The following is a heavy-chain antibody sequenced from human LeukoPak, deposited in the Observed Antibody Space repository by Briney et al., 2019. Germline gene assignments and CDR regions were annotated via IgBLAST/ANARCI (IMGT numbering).Heavy chain of an antibody. V-gene: IGHV3-64*01. CDR2: ISSNGGST. CDR1: GFTFSNAW. CDR3: ARSLTIFGVVPNWFDP. D-gene: IGHD3-3*01. Sequence: GGSLRLSCAASGFTFSNAWMSWVRQAPGKGLEYVSAISSNGGSTYYANSVKGRFTISRDNSKNTLYLQMGSLRAEDMAVYYCARSLTIFGVVPNWFDPWGQGTLVTVSS. J-gene: IGHJ5*02.